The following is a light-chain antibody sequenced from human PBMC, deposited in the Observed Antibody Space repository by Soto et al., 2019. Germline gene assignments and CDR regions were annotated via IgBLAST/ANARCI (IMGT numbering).Light chain of an antibody. J-gene: IGKJ1*01. V-gene: IGKV1-5*03. CDR2: GTS. Sequence: DIQMTQSPSTLSASVGDRVTITCRASQIISSSLAWYQQKPGKAPRLLIYGTSSLEIGVPSRFSGSGSGTEFTLTISNLQPDDFATYYCQQYKLLSTLGQGTKVEI. CDR3: QQYKLLST. CDR1: QIISSS.